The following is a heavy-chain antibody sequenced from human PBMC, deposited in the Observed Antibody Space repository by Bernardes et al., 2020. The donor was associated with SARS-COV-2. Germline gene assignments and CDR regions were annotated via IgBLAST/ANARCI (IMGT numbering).Heavy chain of an antibody. CDR2: INAYNGKT. J-gene: IGHJ6*02. CDR1: GYTFTTYG. V-gene: IGHV1-18*04. CDR3: ARSGFDYVWGTYRSMDV. Sequence: DSVQLSCKASGYTFTTYGISWVRQAPGQGLEWMGWINAYNGKTTYAQKLQGRVTMTTDTATSTAYRELTSLRSDDTAVYYCARSGFDYVWGTYRSMDVWGQGTTVTVSS. D-gene: IGHD3-16*02.